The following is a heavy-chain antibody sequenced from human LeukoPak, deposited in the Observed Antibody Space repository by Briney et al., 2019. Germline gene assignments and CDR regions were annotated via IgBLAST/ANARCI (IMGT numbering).Heavy chain of an antibody. D-gene: IGHD2-15*01. CDR3: ARGAHCSGGSCYSGGYYYYYYMDV. V-gene: IGHV1-46*01. CDR2: IKPSGGST. J-gene: IGHJ6*03. Sequence: ASVKVSCKASGYTFTSYYMHWVRQAPGQGLEWMGIIKPSGGSTSYAQKFQGRVTMTRDMSTSTVYMELSSLRSEDTAVYYCARGAHCSGGSCYSGGYYYYYYMDVWGKGTTVTVSS. CDR1: GYTFTSYY.